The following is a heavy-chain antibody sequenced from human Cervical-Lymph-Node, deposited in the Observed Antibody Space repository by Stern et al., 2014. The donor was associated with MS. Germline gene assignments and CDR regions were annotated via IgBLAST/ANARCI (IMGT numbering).Heavy chain of an antibody. V-gene: IGHV1-69*01. CDR2: LIPIFGAA. Sequence: QEQLVEAGAEVENPGSSVQVSCKASGGTFSSYAISWVRQAPGQGTEWMGGLIPIFGAANYAQKFQGRVTITADESTSTAYMELSSLRSEDTAVYYCARSTTSRSYGDYGLVPWGQGTLVTVSS. CDR1: GGTFSSYA. J-gene: IGHJ5*02. CDR3: ARSTTSRSYGDYGLVP. D-gene: IGHD4-17*01.